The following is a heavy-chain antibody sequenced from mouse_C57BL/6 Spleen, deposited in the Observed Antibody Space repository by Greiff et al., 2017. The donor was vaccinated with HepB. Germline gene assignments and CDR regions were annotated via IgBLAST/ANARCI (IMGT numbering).Heavy chain of an antibody. Sequence: EVKLMESEGGLVQPGSSMKLSCTASGFTFSDYYMAWVRQVPEKGLEWVANINYDGSSTYYLDSLKSRFIISRDNAKNILYLQMSSLKSEDTATYYCARDRGIVTRYWYFDVWGTGTTVTVSS. J-gene: IGHJ1*03. CDR2: INYDGSST. CDR3: ARDRGIVTRYWYFDV. CDR1: GFTFSDYY. D-gene: IGHD2-5*01. V-gene: IGHV5-16*01.